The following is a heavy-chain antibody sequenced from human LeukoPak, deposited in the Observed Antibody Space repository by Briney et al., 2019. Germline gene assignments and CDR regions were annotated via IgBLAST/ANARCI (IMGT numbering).Heavy chain of an antibody. CDR2: IIPIFGTA. Sequence: ASVKVSCKASGGTFSSYAISWVRQAPGQGLEWMGGIIPIFGTANYAQKFQGRVTITADKSTSTAYMELSSLRSEDTAVYYCARVPGGLQSLDYWGQGTLVTVSS. CDR3: ARVPGGLQSLDY. D-gene: IGHD5-24*01. J-gene: IGHJ4*02. CDR1: GGTFSSYA. V-gene: IGHV1-69*06.